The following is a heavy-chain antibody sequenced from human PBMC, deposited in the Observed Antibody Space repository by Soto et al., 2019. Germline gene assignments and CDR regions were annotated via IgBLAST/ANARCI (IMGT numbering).Heavy chain of an antibody. CDR2: ISGSGGST. J-gene: IGHJ4*02. CDR1: GFTFSNYA. V-gene: IGHV3-23*01. CDR3: ARRSSGWYFDY. Sequence: EVRLLESGGGLVQPGGSLRLSCAASGFTFSNYAMNWVRQAPGKGLEWVSVISGSGGSTYYADSVKGRFTISRDNSKNTLYLQMNSLRAEDTAVYYCARRSSGWYFDYWGQGTLVTVSS. D-gene: IGHD6-19*01.